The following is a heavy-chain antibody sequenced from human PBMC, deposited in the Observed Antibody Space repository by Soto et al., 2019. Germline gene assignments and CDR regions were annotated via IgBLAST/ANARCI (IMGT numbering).Heavy chain of an antibody. D-gene: IGHD6-19*01. J-gene: IGHJ6*02. CDR3: ARERWLVQEGYGMDV. CDR2: IYYSGST. Sequence: QVQLQESGPGLVKPSETLSLTCTVSGGSVSSGSYYWSWIRQPPGKGLEGIGYIYYSGSTNYNPSLQSRVTISVDTSKNQFALKLSSVTAADTAVYYCARERWLVQEGYGMDVWGQGTTVTVSS. V-gene: IGHV4-61*01. CDR1: GGSVSSGSYY.